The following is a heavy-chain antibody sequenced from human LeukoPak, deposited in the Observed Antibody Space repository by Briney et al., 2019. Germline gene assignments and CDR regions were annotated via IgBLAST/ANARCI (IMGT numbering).Heavy chain of an antibody. CDR3: SRSLDY. V-gene: IGHV3-7*01. Sequence: GGSLRLSCAASGFPFSDYWMDWVRQAPGKGMEWVANIKQDGSEHYYADSVKGRFTISRDNAKNSLYLEMNSLRAEDKAVYYCSRSLDYWGQGALVTVSS. J-gene: IGHJ4*02. CDR1: GFPFSDYW. CDR2: IKQDGSEH.